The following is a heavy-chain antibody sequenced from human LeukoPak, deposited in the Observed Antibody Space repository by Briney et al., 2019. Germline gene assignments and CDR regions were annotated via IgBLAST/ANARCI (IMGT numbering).Heavy chain of an antibody. J-gene: IGHJ6*03. CDR1: GGSISSSSYY. Sequence: PSETLSLTCTVSGGSISSSSYYWGWIRQPPGKGLEWIGSIYHSGSTYYNPSLKSRVTISVDTSKNQFSLKLSSVTAADTAVYYCARLGYYYGSGSYYTPVYYYYYMDVWGKGTTVTVSS. CDR2: IYHSGST. V-gene: IGHV4-39*07. D-gene: IGHD3-10*01. CDR3: ARLGYYYGSGSYYTPVYYYYYMDV.